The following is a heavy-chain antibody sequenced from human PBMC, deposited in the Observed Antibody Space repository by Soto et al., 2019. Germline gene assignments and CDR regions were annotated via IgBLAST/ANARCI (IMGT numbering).Heavy chain of an antibody. J-gene: IGHJ6*03. CDR1: GFTFSSYS. D-gene: IGHD2-2*01. CDR3: AREGSSTNYYMDV. V-gene: IGHV3-48*01. Sequence: PGGSLRLSCAASGFTFSSYSMNWVRQAPGKGLEWVSYISSSSSTIYYADSVKGRFTISRDNAKNSLYLQMNGLRAEDTAVYYCAREGSSTNYYMDVWGKGTTVTVSS. CDR2: ISSSSSTI.